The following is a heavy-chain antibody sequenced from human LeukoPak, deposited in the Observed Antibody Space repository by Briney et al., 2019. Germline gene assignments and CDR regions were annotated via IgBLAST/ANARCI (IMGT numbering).Heavy chain of an antibody. V-gene: IGHV3-21*01. CDR2: ITSSTSYI. CDR1: GCTFSSYT. D-gene: IGHD3-22*01. J-gene: IGHJ1*01. Sequence: PGGSLRFSCASSGCTFSSYTMNWGRKAPGKGLERVSSITSSTSYIYYADSVKGRFTISRDNAKNSLYLQMDSLRAEDTAVYYCARDGKDSMIVVVTAEYFQHWGQGTLVTVSS. CDR3: ARDGKDSMIVVVTAEYFQH.